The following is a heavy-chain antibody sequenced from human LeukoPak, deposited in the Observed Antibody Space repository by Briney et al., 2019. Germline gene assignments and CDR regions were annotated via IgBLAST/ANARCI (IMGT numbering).Heavy chain of an antibody. Sequence: SETLSLTCTVSGGSISSYYWSWIRQPPGKGLEWIGYIYYSGSTNYNPSLKSRVTISVDTSKNQFSLKLSSVTAADTAVYYCARRTYYYESSGSHAFDIWGQGTMVTVSS. V-gene: IGHV4-59*01. CDR1: GGSISSYY. CDR3: ARRTYYYESSGSHAFDI. CDR2: IYYSGST. D-gene: IGHD3-22*01. J-gene: IGHJ3*02.